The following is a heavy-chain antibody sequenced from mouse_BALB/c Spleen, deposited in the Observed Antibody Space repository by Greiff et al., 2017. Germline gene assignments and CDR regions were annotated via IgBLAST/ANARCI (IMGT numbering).Heavy chain of an antibody. J-gene: IGHJ4*01. V-gene: IGHV1-55*01. Sequence: QVQLQQPGAELVKPGTSVKLSCKASGYNFTSYWINWVKLRPGQGLEWIGDIYPGSGSTNYNEKFKSKATLTVDTSSSTAYMQLSSLASEDSALYYCARGRLWHSYYYAMDYWGQGTSVTVSS. CDR2: IYPGSGST. D-gene: IGHD1-1*02. CDR1: GYNFTSYW. CDR3: ARGRLWHSYYYAMDY.